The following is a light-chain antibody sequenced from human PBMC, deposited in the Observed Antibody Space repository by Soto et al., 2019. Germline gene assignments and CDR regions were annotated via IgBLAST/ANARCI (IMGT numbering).Light chain of an antibody. Sequence: QSVLTQPVSVSGSPRQSITISCTGSSSDVGGYDYVSWYQHHPGKAPKLMIHDVSNRPSGVSNRFSGSKSGNTASLTISGLQAEDEADYYCSSYTSSSTPYVFGTGTKVTVL. CDR3: SSYTSSSTPYV. V-gene: IGLV2-14*03. CDR2: DVS. J-gene: IGLJ1*01. CDR1: SSDVGGYDY.